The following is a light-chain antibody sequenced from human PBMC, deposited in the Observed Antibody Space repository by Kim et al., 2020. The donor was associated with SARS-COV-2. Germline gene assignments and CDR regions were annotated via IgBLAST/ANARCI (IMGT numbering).Light chain of an antibody. V-gene: IGKV1-39*01. J-gene: IGKJ1*01. CDR2: GAS. CDR3: QQTYTSWT. CDR1: QRIASY. Sequence: SASVGDSVTFTGRASQRIASYLHWYQQKPGKAPNLLIYGASSLQSGVPSRFSGSGSGTDFTLTISSLHPEDFATYYYQQTYTSWTFGPGTKVDIK.